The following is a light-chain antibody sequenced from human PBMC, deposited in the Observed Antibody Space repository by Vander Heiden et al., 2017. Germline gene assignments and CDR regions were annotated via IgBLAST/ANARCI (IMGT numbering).Light chain of an antibody. J-gene: IGLJ1*01. V-gene: IGLV2-14*01. CDR3: SSYTSTSTPHFV. Sequence: QSALTQPASVSGSPGQAITISCTGTGSDVGGYNYVSWYQQHPGKAPKLMIFEVSHRPTGVSHRFSGSKSGTTASLTISGLQADDEADYYCSSYTSTSTPHFVFGTGTTVTVL. CDR1: GSDVGGYNY. CDR2: EVS.